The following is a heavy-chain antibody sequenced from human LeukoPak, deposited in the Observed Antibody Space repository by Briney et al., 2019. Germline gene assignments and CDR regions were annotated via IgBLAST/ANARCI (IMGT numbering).Heavy chain of an antibody. CDR3: ARSGATAMEKREWLSYYYYMDV. D-gene: IGHD5-18*01. V-gene: IGHV1-18*01. J-gene: IGHJ6*03. CDR2: SSAYNGNT. Sequence: ASVKVSCKASGYTFTSYGISWVRQAPGQGLEWMGWSSAYNGNTNYAQKLQGRVTMTTDTSTSTAYMELRSLRSDDTAVYYCARSGATAMEKREWLSYYYYMDVWGKGTTVTVSS. CDR1: GYTFTSYG.